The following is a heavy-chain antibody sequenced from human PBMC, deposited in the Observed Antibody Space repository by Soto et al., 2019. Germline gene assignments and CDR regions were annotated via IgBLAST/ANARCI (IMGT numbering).Heavy chain of an antibody. V-gene: IGHV1-18*01. CDR1: GYTFTSYG. CDR2: ISAHNGNT. Sequence: QVHLVQSGAEVKKPGASVKVSCKASGYTFTSYGITWGRKAPGQGLEWMGWISAHNGNTDYAQKLQGRVIVTRDTSTSTAYMELRSLISDDTAVYYCARGRYGDYWGQGALVTVSS. CDR3: ARGRYGDY. J-gene: IGHJ4*02. D-gene: IGHD1-1*01.